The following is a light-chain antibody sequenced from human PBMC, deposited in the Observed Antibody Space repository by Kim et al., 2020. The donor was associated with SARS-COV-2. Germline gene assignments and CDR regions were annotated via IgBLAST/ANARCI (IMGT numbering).Light chain of an antibody. J-gene: IGLJ1*01. CDR1: KLGDKY. CDR2: QDT. V-gene: IGLV3-1*01. Sequence: VSPGQTASITCSGDKLGDKYACWYQQKPGQAPVLVIYQDTKRPSGIPERFSGSNSGNTATLTISGTQAMDEADYYCQAWDSSTLYVFGTGTKVTVL. CDR3: QAWDSSTLYV.